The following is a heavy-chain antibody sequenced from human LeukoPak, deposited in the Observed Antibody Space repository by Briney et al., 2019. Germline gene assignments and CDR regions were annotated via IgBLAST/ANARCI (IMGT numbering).Heavy chain of an antibody. CDR1: GFTFSTYA. V-gene: IGHV3-30*04. CDR3: AKDGIAVAGPPDY. J-gene: IGHJ4*02. D-gene: IGHD6-19*01. CDR2: ISYDGSNK. Sequence: GRSLRLSCAASGFTFSTYAMHWVRQAPGKGLEWVAVISYDGSNKYYADSVKGRFTISRDNSKNTLYLQMNSLRAEDTAVYYCAKDGIAVAGPPDYWGQGTLVTVSS.